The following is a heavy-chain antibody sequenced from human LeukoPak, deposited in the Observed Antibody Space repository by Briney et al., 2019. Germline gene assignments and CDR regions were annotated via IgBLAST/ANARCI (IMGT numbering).Heavy chain of an antibody. CDR3: AREISDDILTGYYIGYNWFDP. CDR2: ISNSRSYI. V-gene: IGHV3-21*01. Sequence: GGSLRLSCAASGFTFSRYSMNGVRQAPGKRLEWVSSISNSRSYIYYADSVKGRFTISRDNVKNSLYLQMNSLRAEDTAVYYCAREISDDILTGYYIGYNWFDPWGQGTLVTVPS. CDR1: GFTFSRYS. D-gene: IGHD3-9*01. J-gene: IGHJ5*02.